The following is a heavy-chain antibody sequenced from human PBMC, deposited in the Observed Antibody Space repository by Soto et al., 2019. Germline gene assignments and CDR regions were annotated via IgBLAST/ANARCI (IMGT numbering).Heavy chain of an antibody. J-gene: IGHJ5*02. D-gene: IGHD2-8*01. CDR3: ARDIGYCTNGVCYDAWNWFDP. CDR2: ISSSGSTI. V-gene: IGHV3-48*03. CDR1: GFTFSSYE. Sequence: EVQLVESGGGLVQPGGSLRLSCAASGFTFSSYEMNWVRQAPGKGLEWVSYISSSGSTIYYADSVKGRFTISRDNAKNSLYLEMNSLRAEDTAVYYCARDIGYCTNGVCYDAWNWFDPWGQGTLVTVSS.